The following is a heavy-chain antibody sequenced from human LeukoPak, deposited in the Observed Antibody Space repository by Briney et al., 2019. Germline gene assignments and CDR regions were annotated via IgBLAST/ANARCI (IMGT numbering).Heavy chain of an antibody. D-gene: IGHD3-9*01. V-gene: IGHV4-34*01. CDR2: INHSGST. J-gene: IGHJ6*03. Sequence: SETLSLTCAVYGGSFSGYYWSWIRQPPGKGLEWIGEINHSGSTNYNPSLKSRVTIPVDTSKNQFSLKLSSVTAADTAVYYCARGPRFDWLLYYYYYYMDVWGKGTTVTVSS. CDR1: GGSFSGYY. CDR3: ARGPRFDWLLYYYYYYMDV.